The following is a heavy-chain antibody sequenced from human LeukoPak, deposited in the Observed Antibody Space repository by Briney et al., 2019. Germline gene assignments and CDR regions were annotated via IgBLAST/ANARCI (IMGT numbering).Heavy chain of an antibody. J-gene: IGHJ4*02. CDR2: IYHSGST. CDR3: ARRGGGDYDILTGHFDY. D-gene: IGHD3-9*01. Sequence: SETLSLTCAVSGYSISSGYYWGWIRQPPGKGLEWIGSIYHSGSTYYNPSLKSRVTISVDTSKNQFSLKLSSVTAADTAVYYCARRGGGDYDILTGHFDYWGQGTLVTVSS. CDR1: GYSISSGYY. V-gene: IGHV4-38-2*01.